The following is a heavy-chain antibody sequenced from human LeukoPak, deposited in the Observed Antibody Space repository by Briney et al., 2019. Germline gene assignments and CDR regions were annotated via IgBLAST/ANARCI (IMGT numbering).Heavy chain of an antibody. D-gene: IGHD3-10*01. CDR2: IWYDGSNK. V-gene: IGHV3-33*01. J-gene: IGHJ5*02. CDR1: GFTFSGHG. Sequence: GGSLRLSCAASGFTFSGHGMHWVRQAPGRGLEWVAVIWYDGSNKYYADSVKGRFTISRDNSKNTLHLQMNSLRAEDTAVYYCARDGRAVRGVIIENWFDPWGQGTLVTVSS. CDR3: ARDGRAVRGVIIENWFDP.